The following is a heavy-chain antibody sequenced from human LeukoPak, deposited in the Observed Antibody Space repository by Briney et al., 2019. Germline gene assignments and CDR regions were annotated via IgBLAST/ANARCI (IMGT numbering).Heavy chain of an antibody. D-gene: IGHD3-10*01. Sequence: PSETLSLTCSVSGGSISTYYWGWIRQPPGKGLEWIGYIYYTGSPNYNPSLKSRVTTSLDTAKNQFSLKLTSVTAADTAVYYCARGGATLIRGFIGAFDDWGQGTLVTVSS. J-gene: IGHJ4*02. CDR1: GGSISTYY. CDR3: ARGGATLIRGFIGAFDD. CDR2: IYYTGSP. V-gene: IGHV4-59*01.